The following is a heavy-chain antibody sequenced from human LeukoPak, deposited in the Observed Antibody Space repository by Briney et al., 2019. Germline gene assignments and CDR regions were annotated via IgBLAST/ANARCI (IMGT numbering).Heavy chain of an antibody. J-gene: IGHJ4*02. V-gene: IGHV4-59*11. CDR2: ISDSGST. D-gene: IGHD2-2*01. Sequence: PSVTLSLTCTVSGGSISSHYWSWIRQPPGKGLEWVGYISDSGSTTYNPSLKSRVTISVDTSKNQFSLKLSSVTAADTAVYYCARDKAPCSSTTCLFYGFDYWGQGALVTVSS. CDR1: GGSISSHY. CDR3: ARDKAPCSSTTCLFYGFDY.